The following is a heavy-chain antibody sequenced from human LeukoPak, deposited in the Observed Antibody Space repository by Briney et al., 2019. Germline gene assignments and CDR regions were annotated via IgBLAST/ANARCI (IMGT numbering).Heavy chain of an antibody. Sequence: PSETLSLTCTVSGGSISSYYWSWIRQPPGKGLEWIGYIHYSGSTNYNPSLKSRVTISVDTSKNQFSLKLSSVTAADTAVYYCARRHYGGNSVYCDYWGQGTLVTVSS. D-gene: IGHD4-23*01. CDR1: GGSISSYY. V-gene: IGHV4-59*08. CDR3: ARRHYGGNSVYCDY. J-gene: IGHJ4*02. CDR2: IHYSGST.